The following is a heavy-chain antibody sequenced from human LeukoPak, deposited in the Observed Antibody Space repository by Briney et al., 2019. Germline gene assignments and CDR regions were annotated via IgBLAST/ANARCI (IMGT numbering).Heavy chain of an antibody. D-gene: IGHD6-19*01. V-gene: IGHV1-18*04. CDR3: ARWVSSGWFLP. J-gene: IGHJ5*02. CDR2: ISAYNGNT. CDR1: GCTFTKYV. Sequence: GAAVNVSFLSCGCTFTKYVISWVRQAPGRERDGMGWISAYNGNTNYAQKLQGRVTMTTDTSTSTAYMELRSLRSDDTAVYYCARWVSSGWFLPWGQGTLVTVSS.